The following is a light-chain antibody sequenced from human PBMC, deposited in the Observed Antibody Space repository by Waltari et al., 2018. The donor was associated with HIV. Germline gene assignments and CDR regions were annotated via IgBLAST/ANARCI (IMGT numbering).Light chain of an antibody. CDR1: ADDLGSYNY. CDR3: MSYTSVATWV. Sequence: QSALTQPASVSGSPGQSITVSCSGTADDLGSYNYFSWFQQHPDRAPKLIIYDVDKRPSGVSDRFSGSKSGNTASLSISGLQPDDEANYFCMSYTSVATWVFGGGTTVTVL. CDR2: DVD. J-gene: IGLJ3*02. V-gene: IGLV2-14*03.